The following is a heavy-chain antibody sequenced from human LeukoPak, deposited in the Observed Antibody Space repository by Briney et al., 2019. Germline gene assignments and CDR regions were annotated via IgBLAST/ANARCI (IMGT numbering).Heavy chain of an antibody. Sequence: GGSLRLSFAASGSTFSSYWMSWVGQAPGKGLEWVANIKQDGSEKYYVDSVKGRFTISGDNAKNSLYLQMNSLRAEDTAVYYCARDPYKGATTTSPIDYWGQGTLVTVSS. CDR3: ARDPYKGATTTSPIDY. V-gene: IGHV3-7*01. J-gene: IGHJ4*02. CDR2: IKQDGSEK. CDR1: GSTFSSYW. D-gene: IGHD1-26*01.